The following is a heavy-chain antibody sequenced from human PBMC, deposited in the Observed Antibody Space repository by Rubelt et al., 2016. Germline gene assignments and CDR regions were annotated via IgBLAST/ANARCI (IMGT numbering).Heavy chain of an antibody. Sequence: EVQLVESGGGLVQSGGSLRLSCAASGFTFNSYSMNWVRQAPGKGLEWVSSISSSSSYIYYADSVEGRFTISRDNAKDSLYLKMNSRRAEDTAVYNGAGEGGKQRVRDYFDYSGQGTLITVSS. J-gene: IGHJ4*02. D-gene: IGHD6-25*01. CDR3: AGEGGKQRVRDYFDY. CDR2: ISSSSSYI. CDR1: GFTFNSYS. V-gene: IGHV3-21*01.